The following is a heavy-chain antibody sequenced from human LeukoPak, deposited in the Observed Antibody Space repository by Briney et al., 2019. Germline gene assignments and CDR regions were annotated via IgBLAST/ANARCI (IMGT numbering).Heavy chain of an antibody. CDR3: ARKWSSRDWFDP. D-gene: IGHD2-8*01. CDR1: GYIFTTYS. J-gene: IGHJ5*02. Sequence: GASVKVSCKASGYIFTTYSIHWVRQAPGRGLEWMGRINPRGDATIYAQKFEGRVTMTSDTSTTTVYMELSSLRSEDTGLYYCARKWSSRDWFDPWGQGTLVTVSS. V-gene: IGHV1-46*01. CDR2: INPRGDAT.